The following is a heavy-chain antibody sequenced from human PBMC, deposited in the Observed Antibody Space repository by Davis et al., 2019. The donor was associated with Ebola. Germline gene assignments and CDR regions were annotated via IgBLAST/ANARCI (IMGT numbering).Heavy chain of an antibody. Sequence: ASVKVSCKASGGTFSSYAISWVRQAPGQGLEWMGWISAYNGNTNYAQKLQGRVTMTTDTSTSTAYMELRSLRSDDTAVYYCARDPATVTSPDYWGQGTLVTVSS. V-gene: IGHV1-18*01. D-gene: IGHD4-17*01. CDR1: GGTFSSYA. CDR2: ISAYNGNT. CDR3: ARDPATVTSPDY. J-gene: IGHJ4*02.